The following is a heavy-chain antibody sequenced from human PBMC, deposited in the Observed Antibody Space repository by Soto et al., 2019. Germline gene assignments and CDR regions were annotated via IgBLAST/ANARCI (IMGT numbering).Heavy chain of an antibody. CDR3: ARDSTIGITMVRGVITSYFDY. V-gene: IGHV6-1*01. Sequence: SQTLSLTCDISGDSVSSNSAGWNWIRQTPSRGLEWLGRTYYKSKWYYTYAASVKSRITVSPDTSKNQFSLQLTSVTPEDTAVYYCARDSTIGITMVRGVITSYFDYWGQGTLVTVSS. CDR2: TYYKSKWYY. CDR1: GDSVSSNSAG. D-gene: IGHD3-10*01. J-gene: IGHJ4*02.